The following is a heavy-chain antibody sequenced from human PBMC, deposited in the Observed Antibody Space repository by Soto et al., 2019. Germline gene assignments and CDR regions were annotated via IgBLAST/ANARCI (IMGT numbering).Heavy chain of an antibody. D-gene: IGHD6-6*01. CDR1: GFTFSSYA. Sequence: HPGGSLRLSCAASGFTFSSYAMHWVRQAPGKGLEWVAVISYDGSNKYYADSVKGRFTISRDNSKNTLYLQMNSLRAEDTAVYYCARPDSSSSGWFDPWGQGTLVTVSS. J-gene: IGHJ5*02. V-gene: IGHV3-30-3*01. CDR3: ARPDSSSSGWFDP. CDR2: ISYDGSNK.